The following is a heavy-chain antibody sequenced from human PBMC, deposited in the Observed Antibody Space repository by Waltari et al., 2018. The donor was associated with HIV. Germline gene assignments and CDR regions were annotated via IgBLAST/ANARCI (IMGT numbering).Heavy chain of an antibody. V-gene: IGHV4-4*07. CDR1: GGSITSYY. CDR2: MHTSGST. J-gene: IGHJ4*02. Sequence: QVQLQESGPGLVKPSETLSLTCTVSGGSITSYYWSWIRQPAGKGLEWIGRMHTSGSTNDNPSLKSRVTTSLDTSKNQFSLNLSSVTAADTAVYYCAREGGGRAHDYWGQGTLVTVSS. D-gene: IGHD2-15*01. CDR3: AREGGGRAHDY.